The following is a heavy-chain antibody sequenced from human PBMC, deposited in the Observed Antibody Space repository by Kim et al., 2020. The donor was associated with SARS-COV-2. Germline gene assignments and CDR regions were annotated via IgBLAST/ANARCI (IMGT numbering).Heavy chain of an antibody. Sequence: KSRYPMSRDNSKNTLYLQMNSLEAENTAIYYCAKCGLYYYGSSAYSDYWGQGTLVTVSS. CDR3: AKCGLYYYGSSAYSDY. J-gene: IGHJ4*02. V-gene: IGHV3-23*01. D-gene: IGHD3-22*01.